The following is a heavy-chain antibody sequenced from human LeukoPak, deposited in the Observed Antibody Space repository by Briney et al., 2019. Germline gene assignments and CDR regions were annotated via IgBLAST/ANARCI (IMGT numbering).Heavy chain of an antibody. J-gene: IGHJ3*02. CDR3: ARVISMIVVVPNDAFDI. Sequence: ASVKVSCKASGYTFTSYYMHWVRQAPGQGLEWMGIINPSGGSTSYAQKFQGRVTMTRDMSTSTVYMELSSLRSEDTAVYYCARVISMIVVVPNDAFDIWGQGTMVTVSS. D-gene: IGHD3-22*01. CDR2: INPSGGST. V-gene: IGHV1-46*01. CDR1: GYTFTSYY.